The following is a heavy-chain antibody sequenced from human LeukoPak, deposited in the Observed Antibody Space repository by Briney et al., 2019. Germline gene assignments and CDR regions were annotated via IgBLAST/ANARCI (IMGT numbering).Heavy chain of an antibody. V-gene: IGHV4-61*02. CDR2: ISSSGST. J-gene: IGHJ4*02. CDR1: GDSISSGDYY. D-gene: IGHD3-10*01. CDR3: ARVSTVGGPPLWFGEPLYYFDY. Sequence: PSETLSLTCTVSGDSISSGDYYWSWIRQPAGKGLEWIGRISSSGSTNYNPSLKSRVTISVDTSKNQFSLKLSSVTAADTAVYYCARVSTVGGPPLWFGEPLYYFDYWGQGTLVTVSS.